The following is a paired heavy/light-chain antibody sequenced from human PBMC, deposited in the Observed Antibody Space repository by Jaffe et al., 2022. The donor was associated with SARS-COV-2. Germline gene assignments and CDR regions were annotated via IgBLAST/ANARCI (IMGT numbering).Light chain of an antibody. Sequence: VMTQSPDSLAVSLGERATINCKSSQSVLFSSNNKNYLSWYQQKAGQPPKLLISWASTRESGVPDRFSGSGSGTDFTLTISSLQAEDVAVYYCQQYYSNLLTFGGGTRVEIK. V-gene: IGKV4-1*01. CDR1: QSVLFSSNNKNY. J-gene: IGKJ4*01. CDR3: QQYYSNLLT. CDR2: WAS.
Heavy chain of an antibody. V-gene: IGHV3-23*01. CDR2: ISSGGGNT. D-gene: IGHD3-10*01. Sequence: EVQLLESGGGLVQPGGVQPWGSLRLSCAASGFIFSTYAMSWVRQAPGKGLEWVSGISSGGGNTYYADSVKGRFTISRDNSKNTLYLQMKSLRADDTALYFCAKGARSLPEPFGGDYFDYWGQGTLVTVSS. CDR1: GFIFSTYA. CDR3: AKGARSLPEPFGGDYFDY. J-gene: IGHJ4*02.